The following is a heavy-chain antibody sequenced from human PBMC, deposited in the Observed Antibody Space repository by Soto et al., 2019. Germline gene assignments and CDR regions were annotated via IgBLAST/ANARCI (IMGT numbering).Heavy chain of an antibody. V-gene: IGHV4-30-4*01. CDR1: GGSISSGDYY. J-gene: IGHJ4*02. CDR2: IYYSGST. Sequence: SETLSLTCTVSGGSISSGDYYWSWIRQPPGKGLEWIGYIYYSGSTYYNTSLKSRVTISVDTSKNQFSLKLSSVTAADTAVYYCARVNYYDSSGYPDYWGQGTLVTVSS. CDR3: ARVNYYDSSGYPDY. D-gene: IGHD3-22*01.